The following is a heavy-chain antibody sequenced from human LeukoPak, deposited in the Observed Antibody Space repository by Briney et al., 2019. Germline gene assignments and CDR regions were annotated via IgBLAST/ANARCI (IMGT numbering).Heavy chain of an antibody. CDR2: IYYSGST. D-gene: IGHD6-19*01. V-gene: IGHV4-59*01. Sequence: PSETLSLTCIVSGGSISSYYWSWIRQPPGKGLEWIGYIYYSGSTNYNPSLKSRVTISVDTSKNQFSLKLSSVTAADTAVYYCARVPQKSGRVAVAGNPYYYYYYMDVWGKGTTVTVSS. CDR3: ARVPQKSGRVAVAGNPYYYYYYMDV. J-gene: IGHJ6*03. CDR1: GGSISSYY.